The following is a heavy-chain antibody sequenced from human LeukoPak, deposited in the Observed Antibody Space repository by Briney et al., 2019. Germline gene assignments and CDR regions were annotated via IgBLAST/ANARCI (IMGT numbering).Heavy chain of an antibody. Sequence: GGSLRLSCAASGFTFSSYAMHWVRQAPGKGLEWVAVISYDGSNKYYADSVKGRFTISRDNSKNTLYLQMNSLRAEDTAVYYCAKDLRSSGWLVRDYRGQGTLVTVSS. CDR2: ISYDGSNK. J-gene: IGHJ4*02. D-gene: IGHD6-19*01. CDR3: AKDLRSSGWLVRDY. CDR1: GFTFSSYA. V-gene: IGHV3-30-3*01.